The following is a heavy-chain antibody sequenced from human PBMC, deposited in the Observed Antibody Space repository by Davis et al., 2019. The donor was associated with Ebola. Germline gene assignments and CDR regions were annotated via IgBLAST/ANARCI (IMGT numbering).Heavy chain of an antibody. D-gene: IGHD6-13*01. CDR1: GFTFDDYA. V-gene: IGHV3-9*01. CDR3: AKDRGGESSSWYGLDS. J-gene: IGHJ5*01. Sequence: SLKISCAASGFTFDDYAMHWVRQAPGKGLEWVAGITWNSYSIDYADSVKGRYAISRDNANNSLYLQMDSLRLEDTALYYCAKDRGGESSSWYGLDSWGQGTLVTVSS. CDR2: ITWNSYSI.